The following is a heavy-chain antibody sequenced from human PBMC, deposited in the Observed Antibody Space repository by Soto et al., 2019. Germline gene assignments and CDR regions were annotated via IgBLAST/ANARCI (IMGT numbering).Heavy chain of an antibody. CDR3: ARHTPAISISDH. CDR2: IYYSGST. J-gene: IGHJ4*02. Sequence: QLQLQESGPGLVKPSETLSLTCTVSGGSISSSSYYWGWIRQPPGKGLEWLGSIYYSGSTYYNPSLKSRVPISVDTSKNQFSLTLSSVTAADTAGYSCARHTPAISISDHWGQGTLVTVSS. D-gene: IGHD2-15*01. CDR1: GGSISSSSYY. V-gene: IGHV4-39*01.